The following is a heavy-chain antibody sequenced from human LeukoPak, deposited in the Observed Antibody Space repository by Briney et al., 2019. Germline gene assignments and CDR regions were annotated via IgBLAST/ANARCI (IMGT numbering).Heavy chain of an antibody. Sequence: PSETLSLTSTVSGGSISSSSYYWGWIRQAPGKGLEWIGSIYYSGSTYYNPSLKSRVTISVDTSKDQFSLKLSSVTAADTAIYYCARRGNYNPGYFDYWGQGTLVTVSS. CDR2: IYYSGST. J-gene: IGHJ4*02. CDR3: ARRGNYNPGYFDY. V-gene: IGHV4-39*01. CDR1: GGSISSSSYY. D-gene: IGHD1-14*01.